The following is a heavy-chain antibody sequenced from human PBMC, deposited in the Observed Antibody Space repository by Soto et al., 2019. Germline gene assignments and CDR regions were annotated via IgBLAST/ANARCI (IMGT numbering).Heavy chain of an antibody. Sequence: ASVKVSCKASGYTFTTYYMHWVRQAPGQGLEWMGIINPSGGSTSYAQKFQGRVTMTRDTSTSTAYMELSSLKSEDTAVYYCAREGLHIVVVTAIPQSAFDYWGQGTLVTVSS. V-gene: IGHV1-46*01. CDR2: INPSGGST. CDR3: AREGLHIVVVTAIPQSAFDY. CDR1: GYTFTTYY. J-gene: IGHJ4*02. D-gene: IGHD2-21*02.